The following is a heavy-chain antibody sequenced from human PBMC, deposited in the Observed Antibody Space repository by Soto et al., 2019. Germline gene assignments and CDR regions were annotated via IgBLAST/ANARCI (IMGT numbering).Heavy chain of an antibody. CDR3: ARAPGGYYGMDV. V-gene: IGHV3-66*01. CDR2: IYSGGST. Sequence: GGSLRLSCAASGFTVSSNHMSWVRQAPGKGLEWVSLIYSGGSTYYADSVKGRFTFSRDNSKNTLYLQMNSLRAEDTAVYYCARAPGGYYGMDVWGQGTTVTVSS. CDR1: GFTVSSNH. J-gene: IGHJ6*02. D-gene: IGHD3-10*01.